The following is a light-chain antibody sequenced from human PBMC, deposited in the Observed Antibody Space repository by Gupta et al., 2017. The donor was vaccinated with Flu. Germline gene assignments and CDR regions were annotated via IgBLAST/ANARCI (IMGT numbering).Light chain of an antibody. CDR3: RHRYSTLWT. J-gene: IGKJ1*01. CDR2: AAS. V-gene: IGKV1-39*01. CDR1: QSISSY. Sequence: DIQMTQSPSSLSASVGDRVTITCRASQSISSYLNWYQQKPGKAPKLLIYAASSLQSGVPSRFSGSGSGTDFTLTIIRLQPEDFATYYCRHRYSTLWTFGQGTKVEIK.